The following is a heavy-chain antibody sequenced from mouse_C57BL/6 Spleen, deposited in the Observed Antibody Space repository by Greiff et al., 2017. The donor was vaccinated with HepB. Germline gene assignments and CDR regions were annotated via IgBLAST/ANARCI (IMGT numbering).Heavy chain of an antibody. CDR1: GYAFSSSW. CDR3: AREDYGSSYWYFDV. J-gene: IGHJ1*03. Sequence: VQLQQSGPELVKPGASVKISCKASGYAFSSSWMNWVKQRPGKGLEWIGRIYPGDGDTNYNGKFKGKATLPAAKSSSTAYMQLSSLTSEDSAVYFCAREDYGSSYWYFDVWGTGTTVTVSS. CDR2: IYPGDGDT. D-gene: IGHD1-1*01. V-gene: IGHV1-82*01.